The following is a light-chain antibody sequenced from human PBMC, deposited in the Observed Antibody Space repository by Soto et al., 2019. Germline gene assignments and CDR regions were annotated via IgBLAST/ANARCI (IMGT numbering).Light chain of an antibody. Sequence: QSVLTQPPSVSGAPGQRVTISCTGTRSNIGAGYDVHWYQQIPGTAPKLLIYRNHDRPSGVPDRFSGSKSGTSASLTITGLQAEDEDDYYCQSYDTSVSGARVFGGGTKLTVL. J-gene: IGLJ3*02. CDR1: RSNIGAGYD. CDR3: QSYDTSVSGARV. CDR2: RNH. V-gene: IGLV1-40*01.